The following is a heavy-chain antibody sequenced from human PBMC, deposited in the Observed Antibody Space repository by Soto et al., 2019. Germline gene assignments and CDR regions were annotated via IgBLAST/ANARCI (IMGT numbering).Heavy chain of an antibody. Sequence: QVQLVQSGAEVKKPGSSVKVSCKASGGTFSSYTISWVRQAPGQGLEWMGRIIPILGIANYAQKFQGRVTITADKSTSTAYMELSSPRSEDTAVYYCARDPGYSSGVQHWGQGTLVTVSS. D-gene: IGHD6-19*01. CDR2: IIPILGIA. J-gene: IGHJ1*01. CDR3: ARDPGYSSGVQH. V-gene: IGHV1-69*08. CDR1: GGTFSSYT.